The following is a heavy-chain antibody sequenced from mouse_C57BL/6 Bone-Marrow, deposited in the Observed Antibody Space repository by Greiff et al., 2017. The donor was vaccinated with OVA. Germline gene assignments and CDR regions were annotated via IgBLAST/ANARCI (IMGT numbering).Heavy chain of an antibody. CDR2: IYPRDGRT. D-gene: IGHD1-1*01. CDR3: ARHYYDEKAWFAY. CDR1: GYTFTDHT. J-gene: IGHJ3*01. Sequence: VQLQQSDAELVKPGASVKISCKVSGYTFTDHTIHWMKQRPEQGLEWIGNIYPRDGRTKYNEKFKGKATLTADKSSSTAYMQLNSLTSEDSAVYFCARHYYDEKAWFAYWGQGTLVTVSA. V-gene: IGHV1-78*01.